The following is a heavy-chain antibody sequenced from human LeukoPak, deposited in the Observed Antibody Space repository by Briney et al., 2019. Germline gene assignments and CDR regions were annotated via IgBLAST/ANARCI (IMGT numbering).Heavy chain of an antibody. CDR2: IKRDGSEK. J-gene: IGHJ4*02. CDR3: ARSAGYYDSSGYLGY. CDR1: GFTFSSYW. Sequence: GGSLRLSCAASGFTFSSYWMSWVRQAPGKGLEWVANIKRDGSEKYYVDSVKGRFTISRDNAKNSLYLQMNSLRAEDTAVYYCARSAGYYDSSGYLGYWGQGTLVTVSS. D-gene: IGHD3-22*01. V-gene: IGHV3-7*01.